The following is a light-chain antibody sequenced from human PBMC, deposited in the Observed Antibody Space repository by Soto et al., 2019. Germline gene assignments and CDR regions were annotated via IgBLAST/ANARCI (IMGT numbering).Light chain of an antibody. Sequence: QSALTQPASVSGSPGQSITISCTGTSSDVGDYNFVSWYQQYPGKAPKLMIFDVNNRPSGVSNRFSGSKSVNTASLTISGLQAEDEADYYCSAYRGGTPYVFGTGTKLTVL. CDR1: SSDVGDYNF. V-gene: IGLV2-14*03. CDR2: DVN. J-gene: IGLJ1*01. CDR3: SAYRGGTPYV.